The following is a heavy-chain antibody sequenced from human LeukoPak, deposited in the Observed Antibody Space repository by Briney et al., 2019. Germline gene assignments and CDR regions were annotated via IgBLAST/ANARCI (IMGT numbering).Heavy chain of an antibody. CDR3: ARDYDFWSGYYRHFDY. CDR2: IRQDGSEK. V-gene: IGHV3-7*01. Sequence: PGGSLRLSCAASGFTFSSYWMSWVRQAPGKGLEWVANIRQDGSEKYYVDSVKGRFTISRDNAKNSLYLQMNSLRAEDTAVYYCARDYDFWSGYYRHFDYWGQGTLVTVSS. CDR1: GFTFSSYW. D-gene: IGHD3-3*01. J-gene: IGHJ4*02.